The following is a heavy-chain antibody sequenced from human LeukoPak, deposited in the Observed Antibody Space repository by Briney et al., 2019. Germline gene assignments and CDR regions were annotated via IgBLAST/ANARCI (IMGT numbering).Heavy chain of an antibody. CDR1: GGSISSYY. V-gene: IGHV4-59*01. D-gene: IGHD6-13*01. Sequence: PSETLSLTCTVSGGSISSYYWSLIRQPPGKGLEWIGYIYYSGSTNYNPSLKSRVTISVDTSKNQFSLKLSSVTAADTAVYYCARGIAAAGVWFDPWGQGTLVTVSS. CDR3: ARGIAAAGVWFDP. CDR2: IYYSGST. J-gene: IGHJ5*02.